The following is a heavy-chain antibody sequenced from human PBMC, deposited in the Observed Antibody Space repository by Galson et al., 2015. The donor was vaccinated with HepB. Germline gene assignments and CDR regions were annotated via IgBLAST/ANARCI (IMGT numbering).Heavy chain of an antibody. CDR2: ISYDGSNK. V-gene: IGHV3-30*18. CDR1: GFTFSSYG. Sequence: SLRLSCAASGFTFSSYGMHWVRQAPGKGLEWVAVISYDGSNKYYADSVKGRFTISRDNSKNTLYLQMNSLRAEDTAVYYCAKERPIQLWPNNYYFDYWGQGTLVTVSS. J-gene: IGHJ4*02. D-gene: IGHD5-18*01. CDR3: AKERPIQLWPNNYYFDY.